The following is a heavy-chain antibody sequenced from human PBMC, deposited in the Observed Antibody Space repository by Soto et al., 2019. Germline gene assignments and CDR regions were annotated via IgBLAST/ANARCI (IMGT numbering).Heavy chain of an antibody. CDR3: ARGGRKQWLVKGNYGMDV. D-gene: IGHD6-19*01. Sequence: ASVKVSCKASGYTFTSYVISWVRQAPAQGLEWMGWISAYNGNTNYAQKLQGRVTMTTDTSTSTAYMELRSLRSDDTAVYYCARGGRKQWLVKGNYGMDVWGQGTTVTVSS. J-gene: IGHJ6*02. V-gene: IGHV1-18*01. CDR2: ISAYNGNT. CDR1: GYTFTSYV.